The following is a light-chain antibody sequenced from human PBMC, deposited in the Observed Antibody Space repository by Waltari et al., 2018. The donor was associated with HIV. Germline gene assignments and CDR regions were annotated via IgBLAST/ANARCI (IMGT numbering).Light chain of an antibody. Sequence: QSSLTQPASMSGSPGQTIAISCTGSSRDIGYPKFVSWYQQRPGKAPRLLISGVTIRASAISGRFSGSKSENTASLTISGLQIEDEADYYCTSYTTRNILMFGGGT. CDR2: GVT. CDR3: TSYTTRNILM. V-gene: IGLV2-14*03. J-gene: IGLJ3*02. CDR1: SRDIGYPKF.